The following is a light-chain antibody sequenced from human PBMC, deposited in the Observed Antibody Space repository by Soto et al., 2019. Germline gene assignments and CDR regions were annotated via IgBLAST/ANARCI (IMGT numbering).Light chain of an antibody. CDR3: QQRINWPLT. CDR1: QSVTTF. J-gene: IGKJ4*01. Sequence: EVVLTQSPAILSLSPGERATLSCRASQSVTTFLAWYQQKPGQAPRLLIYDASDRATGIPARFSGSGSGTDLTLTISNLEPEDFAVYYCQQRINWPLTFGGGTKVEIK. V-gene: IGKV3-11*01. CDR2: DAS.